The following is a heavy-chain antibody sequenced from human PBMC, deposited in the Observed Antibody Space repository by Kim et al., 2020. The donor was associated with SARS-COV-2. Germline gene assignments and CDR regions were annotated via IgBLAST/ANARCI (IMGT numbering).Heavy chain of an antibody. J-gene: IGHJ4*02. D-gene: IGHD3-10*01. CDR2: IWYDGSNK. CDR1: GFTFSSYG. Sequence: GGSLRLSCAASGFTFSSYGMHWVRQAPGKGLEWVAVIWYDGSNKYYADSVKGRFNISRDNSKNTLYLQMNSLRAEDTTVYYCARDTTVLLWFGTVDYWGQGDLVTASS. V-gene: IGHV3-33*01. CDR3: ARDTTVLLWFGTVDY.